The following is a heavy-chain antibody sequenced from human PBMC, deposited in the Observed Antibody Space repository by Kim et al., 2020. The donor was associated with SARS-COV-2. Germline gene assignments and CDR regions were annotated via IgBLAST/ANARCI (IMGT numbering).Heavy chain of an antibody. CDR2: K. Sequence: KYNAASVKGHITISRANSKSTLYLQMNSLRAEDTAVYYCAKDSGSGSFDYWGQGTLVTVSS. D-gene: IGHD3-10*01. V-gene: IGHV3-30*02. CDR3: AKDSGSGSFDY. J-gene: IGHJ4*02.